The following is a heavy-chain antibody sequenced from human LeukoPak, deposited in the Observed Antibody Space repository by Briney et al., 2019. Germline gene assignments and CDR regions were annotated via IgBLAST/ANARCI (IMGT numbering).Heavy chain of an antibody. CDR2: IYPGDSDT. Sequence: GESLKISCKGSGYSFTSYWIGWVRQMPGKGLEWMGNIYPGDSDTRYSPSFQGQVTISADKPISTAYLQWSSLKASDTAMYYCARAPARLRFLEWLLPADYWGQGTLVTVSS. CDR1: GYSFTSYW. CDR3: ARAPARLRFLEWLLPADY. D-gene: IGHD3-3*01. J-gene: IGHJ4*02. V-gene: IGHV5-51*04.